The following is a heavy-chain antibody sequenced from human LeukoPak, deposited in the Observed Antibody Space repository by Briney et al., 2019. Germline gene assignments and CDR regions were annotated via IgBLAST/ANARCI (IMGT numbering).Heavy chain of an antibody. V-gene: IGHV4-34*01. CDR1: GGSFSGYY. CDR3: ARGPSPVVPAARSSSYYYHGMDV. D-gene: IGHD2-2*01. J-gene: IGHJ6*04. Sequence: SETLSLTCAVYGGSFSGYYWNWIRQPPGKGLEWIGEINHSGSTNYNPSLKSRVTISVDTSKNQFPLKLSSVTAADTAVYYCARGPSPVVPAARSSSYYYHGMDVWGKGTTVTVSS. CDR2: INHSGST.